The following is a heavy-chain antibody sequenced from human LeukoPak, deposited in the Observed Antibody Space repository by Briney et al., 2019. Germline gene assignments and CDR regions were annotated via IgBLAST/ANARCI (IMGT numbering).Heavy chain of an antibody. Sequence: HGESLKISCQGSGYSFGSYWIGWVRQMPGKGLEWMGIIYPGDSDTRYSPTFQGQVTISADKSISTAYLQWSSLKASDTAMYYCARQSGGSIAARRYFDYWGQGTLVTVSS. CDR2: IYPGDSDT. D-gene: IGHD6-6*01. V-gene: IGHV5-51*01. CDR3: ARQSGGSIAARRYFDY. CDR1: GYSFGSYW. J-gene: IGHJ4*02.